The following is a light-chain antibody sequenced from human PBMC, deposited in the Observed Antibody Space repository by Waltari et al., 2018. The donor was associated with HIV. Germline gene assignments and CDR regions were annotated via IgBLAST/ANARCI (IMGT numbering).Light chain of an antibody. J-gene: IGKJ4*01. CDR2: GAS. CDR3: HQSSSIPRT. CDR1: QYISTY. Sequence: DIQMTQSPSSLSASVGDRVTIACRASQYISTYLKWYQQKPGKAPNLLIYGASNLQSGVPSRFSGSGSGTDFTLTISSLQPEDFAIYYCHQSSSIPRTFGGGTRVEIK. V-gene: IGKV1-39*01.